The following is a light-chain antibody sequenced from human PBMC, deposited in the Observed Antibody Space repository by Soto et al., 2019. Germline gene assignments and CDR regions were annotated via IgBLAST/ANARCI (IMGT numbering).Light chain of an antibody. CDR2: NAY. Sequence: EIVMTQSPATLSVSPGVRATLSCRASQSVSSNLAWYQHKPGQAPRLLIYNAYSRATGIPARFSGSGSGTEFTLTISSLQSEDFAVYYCQQYGNSPWTFGQGTKV. CDR1: QSVSSN. CDR3: QQYGNSPWT. V-gene: IGKV3-15*01. J-gene: IGKJ1*01.